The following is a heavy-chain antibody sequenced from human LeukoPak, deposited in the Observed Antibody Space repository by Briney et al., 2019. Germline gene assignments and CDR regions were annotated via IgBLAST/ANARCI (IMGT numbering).Heavy chain of an antibody. CDR3: AREYSSSRSDAFDV. Sequence: GGSLRLSCAASGFTVSSNYMSWVRQAPGKGLEWVSVIYSGGSTNYADSVKGRFTISRHNSENTLYLQMNSLRPEDTAVYYCAREYSSSRSDAFDVWGQGTMVSVSS. V-gene: IGHV3-53*04. CDR1: GFTVSSNY. D-gene: IGHD6-13*01. CDR2: IYSGGST. J-gene: IGHJ3*01.